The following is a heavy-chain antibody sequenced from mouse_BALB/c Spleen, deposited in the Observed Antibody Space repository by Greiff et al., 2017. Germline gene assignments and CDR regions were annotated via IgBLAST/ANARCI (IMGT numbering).Heavy chain of an antibody. J-gene: IGHJ4*01. CDR2: LWSGGST. CDR1: GFSLTSYG. Sequence: QVQLQQSGPGLVQPSQSLSITCTVSGFSLTSYGVHWVRQSPGKGLEWLGVLWSGGSTDYNAAFISRLSISKDNSKSQVFFKMNSLQANDTAIYYCARRKTYYRYDYYAMDYWGQGTSVTVSS. CDR3: ARRKTYYRYDYYAMDY. V-gene: IGHV2-2*02. D-gene: IGHD2-14*01.